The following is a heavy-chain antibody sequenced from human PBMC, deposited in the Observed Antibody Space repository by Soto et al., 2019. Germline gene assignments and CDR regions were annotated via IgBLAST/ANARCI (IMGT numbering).Heavy chain of an antibody. CDR3: ARDLTYIRQY. D-gene: IGHD2-2*02. Sequence: ASVNVSCKASGYTFTDYGISWVRQASGQGLEWMGWISTAHSDVGYAQKFQGRFTMTTDKSTSTAYMELRSLTSDDTAVYFCARDLTYIRQYWGQGTLVTVSS. CDR2: ISTAHSDV. CDR1: GYTFTDYG. J-gene: IGHJ4*02. V-gene: IGHV1-18*01.